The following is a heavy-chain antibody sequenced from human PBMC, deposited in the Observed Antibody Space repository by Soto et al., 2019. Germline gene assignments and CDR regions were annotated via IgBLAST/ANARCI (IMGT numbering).Heavy chain of an antibody. CDR1: RYRFTDYY. V-gene: IGHV1-2*02. CDR3: ARDKSATRGFES. Sequence: QVQLVQSGAEVKKPGASVQVSCKSSRYRFTDYYIHWVRQAPGQGLEWMGWINPDSGGTNYAHSFQDRVTMTSDTSITTAYMELSSLRSDDTAIYYCARDKSATRGFESWGQGTLVTVSS. J-gene: IGHJ5*01. D-gene: IGHD3-3*01. CDR2: INPDSGGT.